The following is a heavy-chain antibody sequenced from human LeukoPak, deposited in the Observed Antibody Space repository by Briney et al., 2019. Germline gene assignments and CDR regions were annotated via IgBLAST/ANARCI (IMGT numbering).Heavy chain of an antibody. CDR3: ARDYYHSSGYYFADY. CDR2: IYYSGST. CDR1: GGSVSSSSHY. Sequence: SETLSLTWTVSGGSVSSSSHYWVWIRQLPGKGLEWIGSIYYSGSTYYNPSLKSRVTISVDTSKSQFSLKLTSVTAADTAVYYCARDYYHSSGYYFADYWGQGTLVTVSS. V-gene: IGHV4-39*02. D-gene: IGHD3-22*01. J-gene: IGHJ4*02.